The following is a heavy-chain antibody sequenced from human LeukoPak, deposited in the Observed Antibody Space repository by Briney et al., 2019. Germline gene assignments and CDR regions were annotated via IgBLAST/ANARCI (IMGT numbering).Heavy chain of an antibody. V-gene: IGHV4-39*07. Sequence: PSETLSLTCTVSGGSISSSSYYWGWIRQPPGKGLEWIGTIYYSGSTYYNPSLKSRVTISVDTSKNQFSLKLSSVTAADTAVYYCAETSLLYWGQGTLVTVSS. CDR3: AETSLLY. J-gene: IGHJ4*02. CDR2: IYYSGST. CDR1: GGSISSSSYY. D-gene: IGHD3-10*01.